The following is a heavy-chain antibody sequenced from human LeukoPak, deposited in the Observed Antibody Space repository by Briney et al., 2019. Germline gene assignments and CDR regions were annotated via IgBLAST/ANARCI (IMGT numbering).Heavy chain of an antibody. CDR1: GGSVNSGSYY. J-gene: IGHJ4*02. V-gene: IGHV4-61*01. CDR2: IYYSGST. CDR3: ARAAYSGSYHSDY. D-gene: IGHD1-26*01. Sequence: PSETLSLTCTVSGGSVNSGSYYWNWIRQPPGKGLEWIGYIYYSGSTNYNPSLKSRVTISVDTSKNQFSLKLSSVTTADTAVYYCARAAYSGSYHSDYWGQGTLVTVSS.